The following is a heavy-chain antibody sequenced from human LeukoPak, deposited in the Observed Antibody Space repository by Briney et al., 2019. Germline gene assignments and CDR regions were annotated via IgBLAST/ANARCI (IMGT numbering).Heavy chain of an antibody. Sequence: GGSLRLSCAASAFTFSTYSMNWVRQGPGKGLEWISYITSDSDTIYIADSVKGRFTISRDNAKNSLYLQMNSLRAEDTAVYYCARDSDHVRDYWGQGTLVTVSS. D-gene: IGHD3-10*01. V-gene: IGHV3-48*04. CDR1: AFTFSTYS. J-gene: IGHJ4*02. CDR2: ITSDSDTI. CDR3: ARDSDHVRDY.